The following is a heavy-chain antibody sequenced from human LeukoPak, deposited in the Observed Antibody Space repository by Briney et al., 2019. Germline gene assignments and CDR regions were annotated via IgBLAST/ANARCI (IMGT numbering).Heavy chain of an antibody. D-gene: IGHD3-9*01. CDR3: ARGGEDDILTLDYYYYYMDV. CDR2: INPNSGGT. V-gene: IGHV1-2*02. Sequence: ASVKVSFKASGYTFTSYYMHWVRQAPGQGLEWMGWINPNSGGTNYAQKFQGRVTMTRDTSISTAYMELSRLRSDDTAVYYCARGGEDDILTLDYYYYYMDVWGKGTTVTISS. J-gene: IGHJ6*03. CDR1: GYTFTSYY.